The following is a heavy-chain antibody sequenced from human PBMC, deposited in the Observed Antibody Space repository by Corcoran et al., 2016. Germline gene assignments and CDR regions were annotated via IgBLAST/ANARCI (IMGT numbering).Heavy chain of an antibody. Sequence: QVQLVQSGAEVKKPGASVKVSCKASGYTFIGYYMHWVRQAPGQGLEWMGWINPKSGGTNFAQKFQGRVTMTRDTSINTAYMELSRLRSDDTAVYYCARDDNGMDVWGQGTTVTVSS. CDR2: INPKSGGT. V-gene: IGHV1-2*02. J-gene: IGHJ6*02. CDR3: ARDDNGMDV. CDR1: GYTFIGYY. D-gene: IGHD3-22*01.